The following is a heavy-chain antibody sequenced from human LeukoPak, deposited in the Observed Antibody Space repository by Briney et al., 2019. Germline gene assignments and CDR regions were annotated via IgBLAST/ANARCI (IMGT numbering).Heavy chain of an antibody. CDR3: ARLSAYYYGSYFYYYMDV. D-gene: IGHD3-10*01. CDR1: GFTFSDYY. Sequence: GGSLRLSCAASGFTFSDYYMSWIRQAPGKGLEWVSYISSSGSTIYYADSVKGRFTISRDNAKNSLYLQMNSLRAEDTALYYCARLSAYYYGSYFYYYMDVWGKGTTVTVSS. CDR2: ISSSGSTI. J-gene: IGHJ6*03. V-gene: IGHV3-11*04.